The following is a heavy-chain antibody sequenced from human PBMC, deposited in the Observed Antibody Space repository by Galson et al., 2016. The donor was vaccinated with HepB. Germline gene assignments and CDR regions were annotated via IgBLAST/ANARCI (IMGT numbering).Heavy chain of an antibody. V-gene: IGHV2-5*02. D-gene: IGHD1-26*01. J-gene: IGHJ3*02. Sequence: PALVKPPQTLTLTCTFSGFSLRSSGVGVGWIRQPPGKALEWLALIYWDDDKRYSPSLKSRLTITKGTSKNQVVLTMTNMDPVDTATCYCAHRHGGSGNYETKNAFDIWGQGTMVIVSS. CDR1: GFSLRSSGVG. CDR3: AHRHGGSGNYETKNAFDI. CDR2: IYWDDDK.